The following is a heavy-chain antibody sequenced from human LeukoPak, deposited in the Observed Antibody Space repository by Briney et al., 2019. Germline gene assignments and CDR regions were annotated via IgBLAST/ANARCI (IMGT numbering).Heavy chain of an antibody. J-gene: IGHJ4*02. CDR1: ESVFSRHT. D-gene: IGHD4-11*01. CDR3: AREFDSKGRFDW. CDR2: IGSGSDYI. V-gene: IGHV3-21*01. Sequence: GGSLRLSCTAPESVFSRHTMNWVRQAAGKGLEWVSSIGSGSDYIKYADSVKGRFSISRDNAKSSLFLQMNSLRDEDMGIYYCAREFDSKGRFDWWGQGTPVTVSA.